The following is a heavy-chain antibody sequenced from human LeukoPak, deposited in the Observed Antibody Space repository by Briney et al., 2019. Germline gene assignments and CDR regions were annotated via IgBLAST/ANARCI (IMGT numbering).Heavy chain of an antibody. Sequence: GGSLRLSCAASGLTFSSYAMHWVRQAPGKGLEWVAVISYDGSNKYYVDSVKGRFTISGDKSKNTLYLQMNSLRPEDTAFYYCARGPGPIAGAKNPFDIWGQGIMVTVSS. CDR2: ISYDGSNK. V-gene: IGHV3-30*01. J-gene: IGHJ3*02. D-gene: IGHD1-26*01. CDR1: GLTFSSYA. CDR3: ARGPGPIAGAKNPFDI.